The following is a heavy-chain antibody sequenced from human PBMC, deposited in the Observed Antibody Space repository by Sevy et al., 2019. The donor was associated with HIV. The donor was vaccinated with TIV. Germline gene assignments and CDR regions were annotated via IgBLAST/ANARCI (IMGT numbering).Heavy chain of an antibody. J-gene: IGHJ5*02. CDR2: IYTSGSS. D-gene: IGHD7-27*01. Sequence: SETLSLTCTVSGGSISSGTYYWNWIRQSAGKGLEWIGRIYTSGSSDYSPSLKSRVTMSIDTSKNQFSLKLSSLTAADTAVYYCARATPGVTSTSGAFDPWGQGTLVTVSS. V-gene: IGHV4-61*02. CDR1: GGSISSGTYY. CDR3: ARATPGVTSTSGAFDP.